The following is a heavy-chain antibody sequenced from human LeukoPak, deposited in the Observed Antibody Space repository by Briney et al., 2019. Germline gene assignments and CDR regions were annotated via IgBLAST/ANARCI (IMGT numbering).Heavy chain of an antibody. CDR3: ARDYWGFGELLSEYYFDY. CDR2: INYSGST. J-gene: IGHJ4*02. V-gene: IGHV4-34*01. CDR1: GGSFSGYY. Sequence: PSETLSLTCAVYGGSFSGYYWSWIRQPPGKGLEWIGEINYSGSTNYNPSLKSRVTISVDTSKNQFSLKLSSVTAADTAVYYCARDYWGFGELLSEYYFDYWGKGTLVTVSS. D-gene: IGHD3-10*01.